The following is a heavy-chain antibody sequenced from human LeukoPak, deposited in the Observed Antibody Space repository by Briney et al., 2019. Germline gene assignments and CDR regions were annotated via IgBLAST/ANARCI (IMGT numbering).Heavy chain of an antibody. D-gene: IGHD2-15*01. J-gene: IGHJ5*02. CDR1: GFTFSSYE. V-gene: IGHV3-48*03. CDR3: ARIVVPGLGLDP. CDR2: ISSSGTTI. Sequence: GGSLRLSCAASGFTFSSYEMNWVRQAQGKGLEWVSYISSSGTTIYYADSVKGRFTISRDNAKNSLYLQMNSLRAEDTAVYYCARIVVPGLGLDPWGQGTLVTVSS.